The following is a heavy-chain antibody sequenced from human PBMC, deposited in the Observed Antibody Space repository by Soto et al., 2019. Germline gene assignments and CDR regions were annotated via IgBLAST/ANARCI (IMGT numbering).Heavy chain of an antibody. J-gene: IGHJ4*02. D-gene: IGHD3-9*01. CDR1: GGSISGYY. CDR2: MYNTGST. CDR3: ARARNFLTGSYKGGFYYFDY. Sequence: SETLSLTCTVSGGSISGYYWSWIRQPPGKGLEWIGYMYNTGSTVYNPSFKSRVTISVDTPKNQFSLKLNSVTAADTAVYYCARARNFLTGSYKGGFYYFDYWGQGTLVTVSS. V-gene: IGHV4-59*01.